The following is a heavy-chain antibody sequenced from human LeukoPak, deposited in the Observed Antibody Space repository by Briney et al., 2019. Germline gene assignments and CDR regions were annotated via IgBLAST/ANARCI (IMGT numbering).Heavy chain of an antibody. J-gene: IGHJ4*02. V-gene: IGHV4-59*12. CDR1: GGSISSYY. CDR2: IYYSGST. Sequence: SETLSLTCTVSGGSISSYYWSWIRQPPGKGLEWIGYIYYSGSTNYNPSLKSRVTISVDTSKNQFSLKLSSVTAADTAVYYCARRGIAARRARFDYWGQGTLVTVSS. CDR3: ARRGIAARRARFDY. D-gene: IGHD6-6*01.